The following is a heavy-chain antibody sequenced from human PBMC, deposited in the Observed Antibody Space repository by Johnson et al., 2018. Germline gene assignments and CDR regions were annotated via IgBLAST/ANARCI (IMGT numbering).Heavy chain of an antibody. J-gene: IGHJ6*03. D-gene: IGHD2-15*01. CDR1: GFTFGDYA. V-gene: IGHV3-49*03. CDR2: IRSKAYGGTT. Sequence: VQLVESGGGLVQPGRSLRLSCTASGFTFGDYAMSWFRQAPGKGLEWVGFIRSKAYGGTTEYAASVKGRFTISRDDSKSIAYLQMNSLKTEDTAVYYCTRDEAYWSGGSCRYYYYMDVWGKGTTVTVSS. CDR3: TRDEAYWSGGSCRYYYYMDV.